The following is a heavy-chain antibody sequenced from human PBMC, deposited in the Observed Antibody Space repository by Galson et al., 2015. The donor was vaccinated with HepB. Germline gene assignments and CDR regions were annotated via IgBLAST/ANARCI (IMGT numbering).Heavy chain of an antibody. J-gene: IGHJ4*02. CDR1: GFTFSTYG. D-gene: IGHD3-9*01. Sequence: SLRLSCAASGFTFSTYGMHWVRQAPGKGLEWVAVIWHDGNNKYYADSVKGRFTISRDNSKNTLYLQMNSLRVEDTAVYYCARDILRYFDWLVDYWGQGTLVTVSS. CDR3: ARDILRYFDWLVDY. CDR2: IWHDGNNK. V-gene: IGHV3-33*01.